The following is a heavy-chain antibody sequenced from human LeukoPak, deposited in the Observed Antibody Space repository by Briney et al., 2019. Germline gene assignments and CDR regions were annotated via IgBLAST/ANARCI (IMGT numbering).Heavy chain of an antibody. J-gene: IGHJ4*02. V-gene: IGHV4-34*01. CDR2: INHSGST. CDR1: GGSFSGYY. CDR3: ARGGYYDFWSGRSLFDY. D-gene: IGHD3-3*01. Sequence: SETLSLTCAVYGGSFSGYYWSWIRQPPGKGLEWIGEINHSGSTNYNPSLKSRVTISVGTSKNQFSLKLSSVTAADTAVYYCARGGYYDFWSGRSLFDYWGQGTLVTVSS.